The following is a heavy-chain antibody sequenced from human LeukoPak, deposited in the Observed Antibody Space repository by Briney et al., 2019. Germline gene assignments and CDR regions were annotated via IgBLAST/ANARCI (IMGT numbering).Heavy chain of an antibody. CDR1: GYTLTELS. CDR3: ATIALLVISGYYPIPS. J-gene: IGHJ4*02. V-gene: IGHV1-24*01. D-gene: IGHD3-22*01. CDR2: FDPEDGET. Sequence: ASVKVSCKVSGYTLTELSMHWVRQAPGKGLEWMGGFDPEDGETIYAQKFQGRVTMTEDTSTDTAYMELSSLRSEDTAVYYCATIALLVISGYYPIPSWGQGTLVTVSS.